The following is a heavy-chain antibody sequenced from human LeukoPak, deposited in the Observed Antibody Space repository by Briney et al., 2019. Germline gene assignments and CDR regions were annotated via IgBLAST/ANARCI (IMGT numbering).Heavy chain of an antibody. V-gene: IGHV4-30-4*08. D-gene: IGHD3-10*01. Sequence: PSETLSLTCTVSGGSISSGDYYWSWIRQPPGKGLEWIGYIYYSGSTYYNPSLKSRVTISVDTSKNQFSLKLSSVTAADTAVYYCASTPGLWFGELWDRGQGTLVTVSS. CDR2: IYYSGST. CDR1: GGSISSGDYY. J-gene: IGHJ4*02. CDR3: ASTPGLWFGELWD.